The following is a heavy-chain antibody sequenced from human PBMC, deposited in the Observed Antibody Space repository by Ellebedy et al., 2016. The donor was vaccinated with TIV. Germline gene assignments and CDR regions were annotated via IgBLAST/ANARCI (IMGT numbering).Heavy chain of an antibody. Sequence: PGGSLRLSCKASGYTFTNYWIGWVRQMPGKGLEWMGIIYPTDSDTRYSPSFQGQVTISADKSISTAYLQWSSLKASDTAMYYCARVGEVAATPCSYWGQGTLVTVSS. CDR3: ARVGEVAATPCSY. CDR2: IYPTDSDT. CDR1: GYTFTNYW. V-gene: IGHV5-51*01. J-gene: IGHJ4*02. D-gene: IGHD2-15*01.